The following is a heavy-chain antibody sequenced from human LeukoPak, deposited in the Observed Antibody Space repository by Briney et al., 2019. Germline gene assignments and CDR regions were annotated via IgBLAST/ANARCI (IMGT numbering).Heavy chain of an antibody. CDR1: GFSLSTSGVG. D-gene: IGHD2-8*02. CDR2: IYWDDAK. Sequence: SGPTLVNPTQTLTLTCTFSGFSLSTSGVGVGWIRQPPGKALEWLALIYWDDAKRYSPSLKSRLTITTDTSKNQVVLTMTNMDPVDTATYYCAHRRSDSTGGLFDFWGQGTLVTVSS. J-gene: IGHJ4*02. V-gene: IGHV2-5*02. CDR3: AHRRSDSTGGLFDF.